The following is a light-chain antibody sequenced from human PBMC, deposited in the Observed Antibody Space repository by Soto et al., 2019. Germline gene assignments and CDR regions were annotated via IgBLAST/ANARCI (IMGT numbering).Light chain of an antibody. CDR1: QSVSSSY. CDR2: GAS. CDR3: QQYGSSPPWT. J-gene: IGKJ1*01. V-gene: IGKV3-20*01. Sequence: EIVLAQSPGTLSLSPGARATLSCRASQSVSSSYLAWYQQRPGQAPRLLIYGASSRATGIPDRFSGSGSGTDFTLTISRLELEDFAVYYCQQYGSSPPWTFGQGTKVEIK.